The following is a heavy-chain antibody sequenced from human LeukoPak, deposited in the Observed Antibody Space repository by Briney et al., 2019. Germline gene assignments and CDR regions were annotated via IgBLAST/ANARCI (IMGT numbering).Heavy chain of an antibody. Sequence: GESPKISCKGSGYSFTSYWIGWVRQMPGKGLEWMGIIYPGDSDTRYSPSFQGQVTISADKSISTAYLHWSSLKASDTAMYYCVRREVGATLRFDPWGQGTLVIVSS. D-gene: IGHD1-26*01. J-gene: IGHJ5*02. CDR1: GYSFTSYW. V-gene: IGHV5-51*01. CDR2: IYPGDSDT. CDR3: VRREVGATLRFDP.